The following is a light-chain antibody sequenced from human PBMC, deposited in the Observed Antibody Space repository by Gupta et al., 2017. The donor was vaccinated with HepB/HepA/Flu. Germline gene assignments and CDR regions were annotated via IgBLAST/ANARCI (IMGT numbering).Light chain of an antibody. Sequence: QSVLTQPPSASGTPGQRVTISCSGSSSNIGNNYVYWFQQFPGTAPKLLMYRNNQRPSGVPERFSGAKSGTSATLAISGLRAEDEADYYCAAWDDSRSGVVFGGGTKLTVL. CDR2: RNN. CDR1: SSNIGNNY. V-gene: IGLV1-47*01. J-gene: IGLJ2*01. CDR3: AAWDDSRSGVV.